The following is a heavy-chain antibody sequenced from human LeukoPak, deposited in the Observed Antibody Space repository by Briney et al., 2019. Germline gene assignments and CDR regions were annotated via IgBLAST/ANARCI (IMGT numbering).Heavy chain of an antibody. CDR3: ARLRRVGATPFDS. CDR2: IYHSGST. Sequence: SETLSLTCAVSEGSISSSNWWSWVRQPPGKGLEWIGEIYHSGSTNYNPSLKSRVTISVDKSKNQFSLKLSSVTAADTAVYYCARLRRVGATPFDSWGQGTLVTVSS. D-gene: IGHD1-26*01. CDR1: EGSISSSNW. J-gene: IGHJ4*02. V-gene: IGHV4-4*02.